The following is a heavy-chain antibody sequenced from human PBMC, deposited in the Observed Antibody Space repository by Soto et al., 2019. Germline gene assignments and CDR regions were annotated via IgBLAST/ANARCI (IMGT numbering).Heavy chain of an antibody. D-gene: IGHD3-16*02. CDR3: ARMTYRWPRDY. J-gene: IGHJ4*02. Sequence: ASVKVSCKASGYTFTEYYFHWVRQAPGQGLEWVAWINSRTGGTKYAQKFQGRVTVTRDTYISTVYMELSGLTSDDTAVYYCARMTYRWPRDYWGQGTXVAVFS. V-gene: IGHV1-2*02. CDR1: GYTFTEYY. CDR2: INSRTGGT.